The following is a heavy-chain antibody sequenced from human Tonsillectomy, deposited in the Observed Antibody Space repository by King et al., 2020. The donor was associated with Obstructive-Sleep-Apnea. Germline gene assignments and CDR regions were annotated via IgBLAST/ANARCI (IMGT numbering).Heavy chain of an antibody. CDR3: ARHRGVEDYGGYGDYFDY. J-gene: IGHJ4*02. D-gene: IGHD5-12*01. Sequence: QLQESGPGLVKPSETLSLTCTVSGGSINNYYWSWIRQPPGKGLEWIGYMYYSGNTNFNPSLKSLVTISADTSKSQISLRLSSVTAADTSVYYCARHRGVEDYGGYGDYFDYWGQGTLVTVSS. V-gene: IGHV4-59*08. CDR1: GGSINNYY. CDR2: MYYSGNT.